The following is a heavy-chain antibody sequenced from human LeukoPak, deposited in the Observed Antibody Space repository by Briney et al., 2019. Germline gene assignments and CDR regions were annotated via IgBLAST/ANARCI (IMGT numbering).Heavy chain of an antibody. Sequence: PGGSLRLSCAASGFAVSSNYMSWVRQAPGKGLEWVAAIYSGGSTNYADSVKGRFTISRDNSKNTLYLLMNSPRAEDTAVYYCAIRKSGNAIDYWGQGTLVTVSS. V-gene: IGHV3-66*01. CDR1: GFAVSSNY. CDR2: IYSGGST. CDR3: AIRKSGNAIDY. D-gene: IGHD5-12*01. J-gene: IGHJ4*02.